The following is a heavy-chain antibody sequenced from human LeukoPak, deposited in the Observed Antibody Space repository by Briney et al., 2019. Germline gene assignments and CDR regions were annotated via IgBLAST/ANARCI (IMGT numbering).Heavy chain of an antibody. V-gene: IGHV3-7*01. D-gene: IGHD1-14*01. CDR3: TRDRSRAEDD. CDR1: GFTFSGHW. J-gene: IGHJ4*02. CDR2: INQGGSDK. Sequence: GGSLRLSCAASGFTFSGHWMSWVCQAPGKGLEWVANINQGGSDKYYVDSVKGRFTISRGNANNLLYLQMNSLRGEDTAVYYCTRDRSRAEDDWGQGTLVTVSS.